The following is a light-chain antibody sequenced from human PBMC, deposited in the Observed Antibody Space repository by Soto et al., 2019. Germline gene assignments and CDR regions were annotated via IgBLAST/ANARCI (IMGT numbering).Light chain of an antibody. CDR3: QKYGAPPLT. J-gene: IGKJ3*01. CDR1: QNIYINS. V-gene: IGKV3-20*01. CDR2: AVS. Sequence: EIVLTQSPDTLSLSPGKRATLSCRASQNIYINSLAWYHQSPGQSPILLIYAVSTRATAVPDRFSGSGSGTDYALTISRLEPEDFAVYYCQKYGAPPLTFGPGTKVD.